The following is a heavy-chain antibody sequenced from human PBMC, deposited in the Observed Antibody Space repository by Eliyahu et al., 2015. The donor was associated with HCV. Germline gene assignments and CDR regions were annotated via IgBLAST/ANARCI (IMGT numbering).Heavy chain of an antibody. D-gene: IGHD3-16*01. CDR2: INQDGSYK. CDR3: AKEGDFDHYYHGMDV. V-gene: IGHV3-7*01. Sequence: EVQLVESGGGLVQPGGSLRLSCAASGFTFSNYWLTWVRQAPGKGLEWVANINQDGSYKYYVESVKGRFTISRDSARNSLFLQMNSLRAEDSAVYYCAKEGDFDHYYHGMDVWGQGTTVTVSS. J-gene: IGHJ6*02. CDR1: GFTFSNYW.